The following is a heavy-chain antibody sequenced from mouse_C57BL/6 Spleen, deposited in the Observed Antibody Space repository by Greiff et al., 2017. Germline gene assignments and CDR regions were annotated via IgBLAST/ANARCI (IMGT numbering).Heavy chain of an antibody. CDR2: IRSTSSNYAT. J-gene: IGHJ3*01. V-gene: IGHV10-3*01. CDR1: GFTFNTYA. CDR3: VRAVLSYGSSWFAY. D-gene: IGHD1-1*01. Sequence: EVQLVESGGGLVQPKGSLKLSCAASGFTFNTYAMPWVRQAPGKGLEWVARIRSTSSNYATSYADSVKDRFTISRDDSQSRLYLQMNNLKTEDTAMYYFVRAVLSYGSSWFAYWGQGTLVTVSA.